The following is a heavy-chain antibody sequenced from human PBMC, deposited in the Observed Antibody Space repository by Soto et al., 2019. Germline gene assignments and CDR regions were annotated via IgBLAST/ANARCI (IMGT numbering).Heavy chain of an antibody. CDR3: AKDGSREYYDILTGYYRYAFDI. J-gene: IGHJ3*02. D-gene: IGHD3-9*01. V-gene: IGHV3-23*01. CDR2: ISGSGGST. CDR1: GVPFSSYA. Sequence: PGGSLRLSCAASGVPFSSYAMSGVRQAPGKGLEWVSAISGSGGSTYYADSVKGRFTISRDNSKNTLYLQMNSLRAEDTAVYYCAKDGSREYYDILTGYYRYAFDIWGQGTMVTVS.